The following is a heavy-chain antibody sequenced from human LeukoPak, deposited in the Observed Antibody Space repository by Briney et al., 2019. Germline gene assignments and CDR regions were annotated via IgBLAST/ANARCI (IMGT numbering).Heavy chain of an antibody. V-gene: IGHV3-23*01. CDR1: GFTFSSYA. D-gene: IGHD2-15*01. Sequence: GGSLRLSCAASGFTFSSYAMSWVRQAPGKGLEWVSAISGSGDSTYYADSVKGRFTISRDNSKNTLYLQMNSLRAEDTAVYYCAKLTVVAEAMDVWGQGTTVTVSS. CDR2: ISGSGDST. J-gene: IGHJ6*02. CDR3: AKLTVVAEAMDV.